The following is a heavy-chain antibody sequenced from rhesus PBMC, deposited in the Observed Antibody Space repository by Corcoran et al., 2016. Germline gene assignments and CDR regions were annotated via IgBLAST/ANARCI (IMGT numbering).Heavy chain of an antibody. CDR1: GAPISSNY. CDR3: ARHPGAAAARGSLDV. CDR2: IYGSGSST. Sequence: QVQLQESGQGLETPLETLSLTCAVSGAPISSNYWSWIRQAPGQGLEWIEYIYGSGSSTNYNPSLEMRVTLSVDTSKNQLSLKLSSVTAADTAVYYCARHPGAAAARGSLDVWGRGVLVTVSS. D-gene: IGHD6-43*01. J-gene: IGHJ5-2*02. V-gene: IGHV4S11*01.